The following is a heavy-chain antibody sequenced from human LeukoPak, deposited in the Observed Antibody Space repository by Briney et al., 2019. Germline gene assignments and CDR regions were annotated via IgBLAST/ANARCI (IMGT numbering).Heavy chain of an antibody. CDR1: GGPISSSNW. J-gene: IGHJ3*02. V-gene: IGHV4-4*02. D-gene: IGHD3-22*01. CDR3: ASLNYDSSGYLDAFDI. CDR2: IYHSGST. Sequence: PSGTLSLTCAVSGGPISSSNWWSWVRQPPGKGLEWIGEIYHSGSTNYSPSLKSRVTISVDKSKNQFSLKLSSVTAADTAVYYCASLNYDSSGYLDAFDIWGQGTMVTVSS.